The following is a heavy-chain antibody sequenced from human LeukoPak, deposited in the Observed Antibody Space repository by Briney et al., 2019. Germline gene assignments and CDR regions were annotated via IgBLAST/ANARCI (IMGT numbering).Heavy chain of an antibody. CDR2: IYYRGST. V-gene: IGHV4-39*01. CDR3: ARQGYCSGGSCYKDFDY. J-gene: IGHJ4*02. Sequence: KPSETLSLTCTVSGGSISSSSYYWGWIRQPPGKGLEWIGSIYYRGSTYYNPSLKSRVTISLYTSRNQFSLKLSSVTAADTAVYYCARQGYCSGGSCYKDFDYWGQGTLVTVSS. CDR1: GGSISSSSYY. D-gene: IGHD2-15*01.